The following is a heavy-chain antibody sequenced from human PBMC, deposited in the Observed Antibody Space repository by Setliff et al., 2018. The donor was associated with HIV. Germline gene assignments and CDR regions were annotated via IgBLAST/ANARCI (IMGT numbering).Heavy chain of an antibody. D-gene: IGHD3-3*01. Sequence: LKISCQASDLAFSSYAMSWVRQAPGKGLEWVSIASPSGGTTYYADSVKGRFTISRDNSKSTLYLQMNSLKTEDTAVYYCAKPRRYNTYYFDHWGQGTLVTVSS. CDR2: ASPSGGTT. CDR1: DLAFSSYA. J-gene: IGHJ4*02. CDR3: AKPRRYNTYYFDH. V-gene: IGHV3-23*01.